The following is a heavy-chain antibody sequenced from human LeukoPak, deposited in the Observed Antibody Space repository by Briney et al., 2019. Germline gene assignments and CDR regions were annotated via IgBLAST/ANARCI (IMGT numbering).Heavy chain of an antibody. J-gene: IGHJ3*02. D-gene: IGHD3-22*01. CDR1: GGSISSSSYY. V-gene: IGHV4-39*01. Sequence: SETLSLTCTVSGGSISSSSYYWGWIRQPPGKGLEWIGSIYYSGSTYYNPSLKSRVTISVDTSKNQFSLKLSSVTAADTAVYYCARGFNYYDSSGYYYIDAFDIWGQGTMVTVSS. CDR3: ARGFNYYDSSGYYYIDAFDI. CDR2: IYYSGST.